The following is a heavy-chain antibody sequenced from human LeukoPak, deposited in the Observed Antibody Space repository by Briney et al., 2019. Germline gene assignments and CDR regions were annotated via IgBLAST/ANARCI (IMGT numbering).Heavy chain of an antibody. D-gene: IGHD3-16*01. CDR1: GDSISSGNYF. J-gene: IGHJ5*02. CDR3: ARDRQLGWFGP. CDR2: IHSDGLA. Sequence: SQTLSLTCTVSGDSISSGNYFWAWIRQSAGKGLEWIGRIHSDGLANYNPSLRSRVTISVDTSNNQFSLKVKSVTAADMATYYCARDRQLGWFGPWGQGILVTVSS. V-gene: IGHV4-61*02.